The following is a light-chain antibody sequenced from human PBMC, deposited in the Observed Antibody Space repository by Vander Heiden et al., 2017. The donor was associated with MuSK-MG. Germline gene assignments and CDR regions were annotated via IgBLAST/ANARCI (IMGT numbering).Light chain of an antibody. J-gene: IGKJ1*01. CDR2: GAS. Sequence: EIVLTQSPGTLSLSPGERATLLCRASQSVDNNYLAWYQQKPGQSPRLLIYGASSRATGIPDRFSGSGSGTDFTLTISRLEPEDFAVFYCQQYSSSPWTFGQGTKVEIK. V-gene: IGKV3-20*01. CDR3: QQYSSSPWT. CDR1: QSVDNNY.